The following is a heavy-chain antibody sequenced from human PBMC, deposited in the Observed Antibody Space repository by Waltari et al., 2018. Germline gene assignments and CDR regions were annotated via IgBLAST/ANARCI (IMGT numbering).Heavy chain of an antibody. CDR1: GGSIRSYY. CDR2: IYYSGST. V-gene: IGHV4-59*01. Sequence: QVQLQESGPGLVKPSETLSLTCTVSGGSIRSYYWSWIRQPPGKGLEWIGYIYYSGSTNYNPSLKSRVTISVDTSKNQFSLKLSSVTAADTAVYYCARERSLVLGPNYYYYRDVWGKGTTVTISS. J-gene: IGHJ6*03. CDR3: ARERSLVLGPNYYYYRDV. D-gene: IGHD3-16*01.